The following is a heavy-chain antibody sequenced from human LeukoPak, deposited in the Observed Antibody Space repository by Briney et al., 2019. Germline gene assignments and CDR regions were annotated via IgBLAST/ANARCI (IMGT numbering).Heavy chain of an antibody. CDR3: ARERSGYRLFDY. D-gene: IGHD3-22*01. V-gene: IGHV4-38-2*02. J-gene: IGHJ4*02. Sequence: SETLSLTCTVSGYSISSGYYWGWIRQPPGKGLEWIGSIHHSGSTYYNASHKSRATIAVDTSKNQISLKLSSVTAADTAVYYCARERSGYRLFDYWGQGTLVTVSS. CDR1: GYSISSGYY. CDR2: IHHSGST.